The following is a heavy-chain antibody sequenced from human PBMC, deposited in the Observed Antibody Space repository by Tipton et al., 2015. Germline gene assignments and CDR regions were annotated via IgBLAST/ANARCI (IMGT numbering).Heavy chain of an antibody. Sequence: SLRLSCAASGFTFSNYAMSWVRQAPGKGLEWVANINQDGSEIYYVDSVKGRFTISRDNAKNSLYLQMNSLRAEDTAVYYCARRFSHSSSWTFDYWGQGTLVTVSS. CDR3: ARRFSHSSSWTFDY. CDR2: INQDGSEI. D-gene: IGHD6-13*01. CDR1: GFTFSNYA. J-gene: IGHJ4*02. V-gene: IGHV3-7*01.